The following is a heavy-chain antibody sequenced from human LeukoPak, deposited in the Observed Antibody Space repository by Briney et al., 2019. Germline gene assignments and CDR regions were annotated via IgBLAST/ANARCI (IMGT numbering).Heavy chain of an antibody. CDR1: GYTFTGHY. V-gene: IGHV1-2*02. Sequence: ASVKVPCKASGYTFTGHYMHWVRQAPGQGLEWMGWINPNNGGTNYAQKFQGRVTMTRDTSISTAYMELSRLRSDDTAVYYCARGSNSYGYYWGQGTLVTVSS. J-gene: IGHJ4*02. D-gene: IGHD5-18*01. CDR2: INPNNGGT. CDR3: ARGSNSYGYY.